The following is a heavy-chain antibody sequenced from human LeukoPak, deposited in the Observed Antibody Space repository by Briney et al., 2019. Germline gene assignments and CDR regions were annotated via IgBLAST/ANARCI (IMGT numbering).Heavy chain of an antibody. D-gene: IGHD3-9*01. CDR3: TRDPHALDF. J-gene: IGHJ1*01. V-gene: IGHV3-48*01. Sequence: PGGSLRLSCAASGFTFSSYSMNWVRLVPGKGLEWISYITSISSRIHYADSVKGRFTISRDNAKNSLYLQMDSLRVEDTAVYYCTRDPHALDFWGQGTRVTVSS. CDR2: ITSISSRI. CDR1: GFTFSSYS.